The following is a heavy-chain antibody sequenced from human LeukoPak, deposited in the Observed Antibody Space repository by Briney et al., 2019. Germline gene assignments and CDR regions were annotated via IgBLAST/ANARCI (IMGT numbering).Heavy chain of an antibody. Sequence: GGSLRLSCTASGFTFSSYAMSWVRQAPGKGLEWVSAISGSGDSTYYGDSVKGRFTISRDNSKNTLYLQMNSLRAEDTAVYYCAKTRPLDSSSWSHGDYWGQGTLVTVSS. CDR2: ISGSGDST. V-gene: IGHV3-23*01. CDR1: GFTFSSYA. CDR3: AKTRPLDSSSWSHGDY. D-gene: IGHD6-13*01. J-gene: IGHJ4*02.